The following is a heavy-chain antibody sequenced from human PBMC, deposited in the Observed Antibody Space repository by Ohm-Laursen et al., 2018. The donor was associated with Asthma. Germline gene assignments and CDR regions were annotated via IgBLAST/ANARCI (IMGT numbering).Heavy chain of an antibody. CDR3: ARALGIAAAGMPPDY. V-gene: IGHV3-30-3*01. J-gene: IGHJ4*02. D-gene: IGHD6-13*01. CDR1: GFTFSSYA. Sequence: SLRLSCSATGFTFSSYAMHWVRQAPGKGLEWVAVISYDGSNKYYADSVKGRFTTSRDNSKNTLYLQMTSLRAEDTAVYYCARALGIAAAGMPPDYWGQGTLVTVSS. CDR2: ISYDGSNK.